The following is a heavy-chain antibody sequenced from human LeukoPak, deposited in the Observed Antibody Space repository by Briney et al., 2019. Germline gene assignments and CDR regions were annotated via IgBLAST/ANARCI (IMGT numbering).Heavy chain of an antibody. CDR2: IKQDGSEK. CDR1: GFTFSSYW. D-gene: IGHD3-3*01. V-gene: IGHV3-7*01. J-gene: IGHJ4*02. Sequence: GGSLRLSCAASGFTFSSYWMSWVRQAPGKGLEWVANIKQDGSEKYYVDSVKGRFTISRDNAKNSLCLQMNSLRAEDTAVYYCARDMADFWSGSQFDYWGQGTLVTVSS. CDR3: ARDMADFWSGSQFDY.